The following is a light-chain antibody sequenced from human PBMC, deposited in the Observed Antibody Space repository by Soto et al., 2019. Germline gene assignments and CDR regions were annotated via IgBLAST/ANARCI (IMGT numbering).Light chain of an antibody. J-gene: IGKJ1*01. CDR3: QKYNSAPWT. Sequence: DIQMTQSPSSLSASVGDRVTISCRASRTISGYLNWYQQKPGTAPKLLIYAAFTLQSGVPSRFSGSGSGTDFTLTISSLQPEDVANYYCQKYNSAPWTFGQGTKVELK. CDR1: RTISGY. CDR2: AAF. V-gene: IGKV1-27*01.